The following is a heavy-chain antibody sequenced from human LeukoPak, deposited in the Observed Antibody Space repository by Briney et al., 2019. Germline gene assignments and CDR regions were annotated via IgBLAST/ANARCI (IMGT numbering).Heavy chain of an antibody. CDR2: IFSSGNS. CDR3: AGFCASSTCYNGGTNFAF. Sequence: PSETLSLTCTVSGGSISSYYWSWIRQPAGKRLEYLGRIFSSGNSNYNPSLKSRVTMSMDTSKSQFSLNLSSVTAADSAVYYCAGFCASSTCYNGGTNFAFWGQGALVAVSS. D-gene: IGHD2-2*01. J-gene: IGHJ4*02. CDR1: GGSISSYY. V-gene: IGHV4-4*07.